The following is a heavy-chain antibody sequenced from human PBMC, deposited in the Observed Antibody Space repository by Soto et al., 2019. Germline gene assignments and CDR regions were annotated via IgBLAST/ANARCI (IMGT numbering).Heavy chain of an antibody. CDR1: GFTFSSYA. Sequence: GGSLRLSCAASGFTFSSYAMSWVRQAPGKGLEWVSAISGSGGSTYYADSVKGRFTISRDNSKNTLYLQMNSLRAEDTAVYYCAKNGSSEWLLYCGAYFDYWGQGTLVTVSS. CDR2: ISGSGGST. CDR3: AKNGSSEWLLYCGAYFDY. D-gene: IGHD3-3*01. V-gene: IGHV3-23*01. J-gene: IGHJ4*02.